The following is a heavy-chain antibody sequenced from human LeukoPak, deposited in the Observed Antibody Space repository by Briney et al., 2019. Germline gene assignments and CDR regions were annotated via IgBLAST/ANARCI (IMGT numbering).Heavy chain of an antibody. J-gene: IGHJ3*02. Sequence: GESLKISCKGSGYSFTSYWIGWVRQMPGKGLEWMGIIYPGDSATTYSPSFQGQVTISADKSISTAYLQWSSLKASDTAIYYCARRCSGGGCCAEGLDIWGQGTMVTVSS. CDR3: ARRCSGGGCCAEGLDI. V-gene: IGHV5-51*01. CDR1: GYSFTSYW. D-gene: IGHD2-15*01. CDR2: IYPGDSAT.